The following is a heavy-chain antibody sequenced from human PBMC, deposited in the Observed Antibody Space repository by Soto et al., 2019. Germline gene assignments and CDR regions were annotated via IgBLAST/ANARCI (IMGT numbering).Heavy chain of an antibody. CDR3: ARAFYGMDV. V-gene: IGHV2-70*04. Sequence: SGPTLVNPPQTLTLTCTFSGFSLSCTGMRVTWIRQPPGKALEWLARIDWEDTKLYSTSLKTRLTISKDTSKNQVVLTMTNMDPADTATYYCARAFYGMDVWGQGTSVTVSS. CDR1: GFSLSCTGMR. CDR2: IDWEDTK. J-gene: IGHJ6*02.